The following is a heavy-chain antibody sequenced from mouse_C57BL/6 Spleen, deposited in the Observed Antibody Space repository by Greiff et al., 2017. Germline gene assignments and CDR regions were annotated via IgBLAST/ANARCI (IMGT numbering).Heavy chain of an antibody. CDR3: ARNGNYVGYYAMDY. CDR1: GYAFSSYW. Sequence: VQLQQSGAELVKPGASVKISCKASGYAFSSYWMNWVKQRPGKGLEWIGQIYPGDGDTNYNGKFKGKATLTADKSSSTAYMQLSSLTSEDSAVYFCARNGNYVGYYAMDYWGQGPSVTVSS. J-gene: IGHJ4*01. D-gene: IGHD2-1*01. CDR2: IYPGDGDT. V-gene: IGHV1-80*01.